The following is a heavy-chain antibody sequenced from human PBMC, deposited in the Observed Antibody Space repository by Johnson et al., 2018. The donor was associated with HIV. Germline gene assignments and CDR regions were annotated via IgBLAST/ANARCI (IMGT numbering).Heavy chain of an antibody. D-gene: IGHD3-3*01. Sequence: QVQLVESGGGVVQPGGSLRLSCAASGFTFSSYGMHWVRQAPGQGLEWVAFIRYDGSNKSYLDSVKGRFTISRDNAKNSLSLQMNSLRAEDTAVYYCARDRNHYDFWSGYYYDAFDIWGQGTMVTVSS. V-gene: IGHV3-30*02. CDR1: GFTFSSYG. CDR2: IRYDGSNK. CDR3: ARDRNHYDFWSGYYYDAFDI. J-gene: IGHJ3*02.